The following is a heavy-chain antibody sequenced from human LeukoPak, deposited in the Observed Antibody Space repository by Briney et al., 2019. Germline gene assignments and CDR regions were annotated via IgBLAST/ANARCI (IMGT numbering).Heavy chain of an antibody. D-gene: IGHD3-9*01. Sequence: PGGSLRLSCAASGFTFSKYSMNWVRQAPGKGLEWVSYITSSGTTIYYANSVKGRFTISRDNSKNTLYLQMNSLRAEDTAVYYCASDYDILTGYYIRAEYFQHWGQGTLVTVSS. CDR2: ITSSGTTI. J-gene: IGHJ1*01. V-gene: IGHV3-48*01. CDR1: GFTFSKYS. CDR3: ASDYDILTGYYIRAEYFQH.